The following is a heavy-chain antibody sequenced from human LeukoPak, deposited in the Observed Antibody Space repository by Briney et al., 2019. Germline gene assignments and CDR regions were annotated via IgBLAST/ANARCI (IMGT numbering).Heavy chain of an antibody. D-gene: IGHD5-12*01. V-gene: IGHV5-10-1*01. CDR2: IDPSDSYT. CDR1: GYSFTSYW. CDR3: ARMRGPIVAGDY. Sequence: GESLKISCKGSGYSFTSYWISWVRQMPGKGLEWMGRIDPSDSYTNYSPSFKGHVTISADKSISTAYLQWSSLKASDTAMYYCARMRGPIVAGDYWGQGTLVTVSS. J-gene: IGHJ4*02.